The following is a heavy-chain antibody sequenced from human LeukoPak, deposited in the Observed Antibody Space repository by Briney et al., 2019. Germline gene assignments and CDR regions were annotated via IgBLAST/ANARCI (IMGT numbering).Heavy chain of an antibody. V-gene: IGHV1-2*06. CDR3: ARSKKFCRGGSCDFDS. J-gene: IGHJ4*02. D-gene: IGHD2-15*01. CDR1: GYTFTGYY. Sequence: ASVKVSCKASGYTFTGYYIHWVRQAPGQGLEWMGRINPHSGDTNSAQKFQGRVTVTRDTSISTAYMELSRLTSDDTAVYFCARSKKFCRGGSCDFDSWGRGTLVTASS. CDR2: INPHSGDT.